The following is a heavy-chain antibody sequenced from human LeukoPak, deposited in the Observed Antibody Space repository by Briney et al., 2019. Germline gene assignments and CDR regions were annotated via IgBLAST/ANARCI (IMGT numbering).Heavy chain of an antibody. D-gene: IGHD6-13*01. CDR1: GFTFSSYA. J-gene: IGHJ6*02. CDR2: ISGSGGTK. Sequence: PGGSLRLSCAASGFTFSSYAMSWVRQAPGKGLEGVSAISGSGGTKYYADSVKGRFTISRDNSKNTLYLQMNSLRAEDTAVYHCAKGGAAGGAGVYYYYGLDVWGQGTTVTVSS. CDR3: AKGGAAGGAGVYYYYGLDV. V-gene: IGHV3-23*01.